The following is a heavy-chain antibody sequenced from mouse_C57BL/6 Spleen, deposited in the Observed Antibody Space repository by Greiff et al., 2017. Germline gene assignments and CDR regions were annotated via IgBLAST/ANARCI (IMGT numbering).Heavy chain of an antibody. J-gene: IGHJ3*01. Sequence: VKLVESGPELVKPGASVKLSCKASGYTFTSYEINWVKQRPGQGLEWIGWIYPRDGSTKYNEKFKGKATLTVDTSSSTAYMELHSLTSEDAAVYFCARTPSYDSDGSWFAYWGQGTLLTVSA. CDR2: IYPRDGST. CDR1: GYTFTSYE. CDR3: ARTPSYDSDGSWFAY. D-gene: IGHD2-4*01. V-gene: IGHV1-85*01.